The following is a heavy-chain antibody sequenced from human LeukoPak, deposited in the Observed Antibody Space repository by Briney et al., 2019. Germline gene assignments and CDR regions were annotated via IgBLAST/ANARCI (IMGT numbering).Heavy chain of an antibody. V-gene: IGHV4-39*01. CDR1: GGSICSSSAY. D-gene: IGHD5-18*01. J-gene: IGHJ4*02. CDR3: VSPRGFSYGYFDY. Sequence: PSGTLSLTCTVSGGSICSSSAYWGWIRQPPGKGLEWIVSIYYSKNTYYNPSIKSRVTISADTSKNQYSLVLGSVSATDTAVYYCVSPRGFSYGYFDYWGQGTLVTVSS. CDR2: IYYSKNT.